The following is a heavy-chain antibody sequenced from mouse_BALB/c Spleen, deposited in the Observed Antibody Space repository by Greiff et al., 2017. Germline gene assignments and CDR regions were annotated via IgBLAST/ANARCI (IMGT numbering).Heavy chain of an antibody. Sequence: QVQLQQSGAELAKPGASVKMSCKASGYTFTSYWMHWVRQRPGQGLEWIGYITPSTGYTEYNQKLKDKATLTADKSSSTAYMQLSSLTSEDSAVDYCARYQLVLTWFADWGEGTLVTVSA. CDR2: ITPSTGYT. D-gene: IGHD3-1*01. CDR3: ARYQLVLTWFAD. V-gene: IGHV1-7*01. J-gene: IGHJ3*01. CDR1: GYTFTSYW.